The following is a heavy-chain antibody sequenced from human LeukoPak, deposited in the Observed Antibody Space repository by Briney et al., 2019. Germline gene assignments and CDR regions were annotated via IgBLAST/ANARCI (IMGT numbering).Heavy chain of an antibody. V-gene: IGHV3-74*01. Sequence: GGSLRLSCAASGLTFSSYWMHWVRQAPGKGLVWVSRINSDGSGTNSADSVKGRFTISRDNAKNTLYLQMNSLRAEDTAVYYCASSFGMDVWGQGTTVTVSS. CDR2: INSDGSGT. J-gene: IGHJ6*02. CDR1: GLTFSSYW. CDR3: ASSFGMDV.